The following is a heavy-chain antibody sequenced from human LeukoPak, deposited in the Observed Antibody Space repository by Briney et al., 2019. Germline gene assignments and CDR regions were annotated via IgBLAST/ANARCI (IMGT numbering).Heavy chain of an antibody. CDR3: AKKVGLVSAPLYYFDV. V-gene: IGHV3-23*01. D-gene: IGHD5/OR15-5a*01. Sequence: LSLTCTVSGGSISSGDYYWSWVRQAPGKGLEWVSAISGPGGSWDYADSVKGRFTISRDNSKNTLFLQMNSLRAEDTAIYYCAKKVGLVSAPLYYFDVWGQGTLVTVSS. CDR2: ISGPGGSW. J-gene: IGHJ4*02. CDR1: GGSISSGDYY.